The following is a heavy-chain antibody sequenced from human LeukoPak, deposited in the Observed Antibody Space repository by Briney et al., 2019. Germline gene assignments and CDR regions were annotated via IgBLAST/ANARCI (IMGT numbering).Heavy chain of an antibody. Sequence: PSETLSLTCTVSGGSISSSSYYWGWIRQPPGKGLEWIGSIYYSGSTYYNPSLKSRVTISVDTSKNQFSLKLSSVTAADTAVYYCAREHYTSGWYIRDWGQGTLVTVSS. CDR3: AREHYTSGWYIRD. V-gene: IGHV4-39*02. D-gene: IGHD6-19*01. CDR2: IYYSGST. CDR1: GGSISSSSYY. J-gene: IGHJ4*02.